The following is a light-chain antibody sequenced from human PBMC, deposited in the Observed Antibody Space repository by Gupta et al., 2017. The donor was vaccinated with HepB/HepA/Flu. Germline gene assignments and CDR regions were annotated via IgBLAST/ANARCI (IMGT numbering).Light chain of an antibody. CDR1: QDISNY. Sequence: DIQMAPSLSFLSASVGDRVTITCQASQDISNYLNWYQQKPGKAPKLLIYDASNLETGVPSRFSGSGSGTDFTFTISSLQPEDIATYYCQQYDNLPYTFGQGTKLEIK. CDR3: QQYDNLPYT. J-gene: IGKJ2*01. V-gene: IGKV1-33*01. CDR2: DAS.